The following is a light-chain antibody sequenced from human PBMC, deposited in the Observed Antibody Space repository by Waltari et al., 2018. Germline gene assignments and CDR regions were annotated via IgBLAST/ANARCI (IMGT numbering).Light chain of an antibody. CDR2: QAS. V-gene: IGKV1-12*01. CDR3: QQYNSVPLT. CDR1: QDISSW. Sequence: DIQMTQSPSSLSASVGDRVTITCRASQDISSWLAWYQQRPGKAPRLLLYQASSLQSGVPSRLSGSGSGTDFTLTISSLRPEDFATYYCQQYNSVPLTFGGVTKVEIK. J-gene: IGKJ4*01.